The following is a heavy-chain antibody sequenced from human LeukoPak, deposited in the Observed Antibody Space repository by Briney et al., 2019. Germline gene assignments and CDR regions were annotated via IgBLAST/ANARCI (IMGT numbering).Heavy chain of an antibody. V-gene: IGHV3-23*01. J-gene: IGHJ4*02. D-gene: IGHD4-17*01. CDR1: GLTFKNYA. CDR2: ISARDGST. CDR3: AKLLNDYGDYYFDY. Sequence: GGSLRLSCVVSGLTFKNYAMNWFRQAPGRGLDWVSAISARDGSTYYADSVKGRFTISRDNSKNTLYLQMNSLRAEDTAVYYCAKLLNDYGDYYFDYWGQGTLVTVSS.